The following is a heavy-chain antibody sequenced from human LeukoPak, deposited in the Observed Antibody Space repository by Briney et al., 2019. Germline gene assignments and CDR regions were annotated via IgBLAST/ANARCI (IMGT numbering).Heavy chain of an antibody. D-gene: IGHD2-2*01. CDR2: INHSGST. V-gene: IGHV4-34*01. J-gene: IGHJ4*02. Sequence: PSETLSLTCAVYGGSFSGYYWSWIRQPPGKGLEWIGEINHSGSTNYNPSLKSRVTISVDTSKNQFSLKLSSVTAADTAVYYCARGLGYCSSTSRHGYWGQGTLVTVSS. CDR3: ARGLGYCSSTSRHGY. CDR1: GGSFSGYY.